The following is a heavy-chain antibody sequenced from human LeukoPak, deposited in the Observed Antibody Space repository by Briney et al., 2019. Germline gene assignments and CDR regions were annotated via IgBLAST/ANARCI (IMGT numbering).Heavy chain of an antibody. Sequence: SETLSLTCTVSGGSISSYYWSWIRQPAGKGLEWIGRIYTSGSTNYNPSLKSRVTMSVDTSKNQFSLKLSSVTAADTAVYYCARDRGTFEYSSFDPWGQGTLVTVSS. CDR3: ARDRGTFEYSSFDP. CDR2: IYTSGST. D-gene: IGHD6-6*01. CDR1: GGSISSYY. J-gene: IGHJ5*02. V-gene: IGHV4-4*07.